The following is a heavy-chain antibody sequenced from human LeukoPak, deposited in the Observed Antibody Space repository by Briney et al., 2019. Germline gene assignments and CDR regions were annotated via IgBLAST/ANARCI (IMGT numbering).Heavy chain of an antibody. CDR2: IYYTGST. V-gene: IGHV4-39*07. D-gene: IGHD3-22*01. J-gene: IGHJ4*02. Sequence: PSETLSLTCTVSGGSISSSSSYWGWFRQPPGKGLEWIGSIYYTGSTYYNPSLKSRVTISVDTSRDQFSLKLSSVTAADTAVYYCAGGSSSGPVIFDYWGQGTLVTVSS. CDR1: GGSISSSSSY. CDR3: AGGSSSGPVIFDY.